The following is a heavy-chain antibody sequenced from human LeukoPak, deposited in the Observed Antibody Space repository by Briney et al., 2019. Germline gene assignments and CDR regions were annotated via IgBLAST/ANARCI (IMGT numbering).Heavy chain of an antibody. CDR1: GGTFSSYA. J-gene: IGHJ6*02. CDR3: ARPDAKTQVLDQLPSFYYYGMDV. Sequence: GASVKVSCKASGGTFSSYAISWVRQAPGQGLEWMGGIIPIFGTANYAQKFQGRVTITADESTSTAYMELSSLRSEDTAVYYCARPDAKTQVLDQLPSFYYYGMDVWGQGTTVTVSS. D-gene: IGHD2-2*01. V-gene: IGHV1-69*13. CDR2: IIPIFGTA.